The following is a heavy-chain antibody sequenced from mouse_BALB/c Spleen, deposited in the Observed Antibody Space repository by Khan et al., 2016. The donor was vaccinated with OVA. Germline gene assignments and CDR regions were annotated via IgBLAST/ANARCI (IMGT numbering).Heavy chain of an antibody. V-gene: IGHV5-6*01. CDR2: ISSGGSYT. CDR3: ARQEEGYYVRYFDV. D-gene: IGHD2-3*01. Sequence: EVELVESGGDLVKPGGSLKLSCAASGFTFSSYGMSWVRQTPDKRLEWVATISSGGSYTYYPDSVKGRFTISRDNAKNTLYLQMSSLKSEDTAMYYCARQEEGYYVRYFDVWGAGTTVTVSS. J-gene: IGHJ1*01. CDR1: GFTFSSYG.